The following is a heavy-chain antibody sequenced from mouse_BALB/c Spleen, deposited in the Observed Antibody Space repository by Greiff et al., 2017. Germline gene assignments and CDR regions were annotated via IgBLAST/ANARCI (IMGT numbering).Heavy chain of an antibody. J-gene: IGHJ3*01. CDR3: ARGYYGSSYRFAY. CDR2: IYPGDGDT. D-gene: IGHD1-1*01. Sequence: VQLQQSGAELVRPGSSVKISCKASGYAFSSYWMNWVKQRPGQGLEWIGQIYPGDGDTNYNGKFKGKATLTADKSSSTAYMQLSSRTSEDSAVYFCARGYYGSSYRFAYWGQGTLVTVSA. V-gene: IGHV1-80*01. CDR1: GYAFSSYW.